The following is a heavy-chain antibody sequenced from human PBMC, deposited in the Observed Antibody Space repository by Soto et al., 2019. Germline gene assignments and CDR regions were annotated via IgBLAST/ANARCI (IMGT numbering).Heavy chain of an antibody. CDR3: ARYFVCSGEDCFSGYAY. CDR1: VGSNGNYF. CDR2: IYNSGST. D-gene: IGHD2-15*01. J-gene: IGHJ1*01. V-gene: IGHV4-59*01. Sequence: PSETLSLTCNVSVGSNGNYFWTWIRQPPGKGLEWIGYIYNSGSTIYNPSLKSRVTMSVDTSKNHFSQKVSSVTAADTAVYYCARYFVCSGEDCFSGYAYWGHGNLGTACS.